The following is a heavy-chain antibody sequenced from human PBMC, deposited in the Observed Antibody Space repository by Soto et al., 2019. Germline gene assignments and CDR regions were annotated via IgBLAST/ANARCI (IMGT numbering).Heavy chain of an antibody. CDR1: GFTFSSYG. D-gene: IGHD2-21*02. V-gene: IGHV3-30*18. Sequence: GSLRLSCAASGFTFSSYGMHWVRQAPGKGLEWVAVISYDGSNKYYADSVKGRFTISRDNSKNTLYLQMNSLRAEDTAVYYCAKPYCGGDCGFDYWGQGTLVTVSS. CDR2: ISYDGSNK. CDR3: AKPYCGGDCGFDY. J-gene: IGHJ4*02.